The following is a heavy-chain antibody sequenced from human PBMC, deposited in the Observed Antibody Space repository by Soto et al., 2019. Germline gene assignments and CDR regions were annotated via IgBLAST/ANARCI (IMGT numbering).Heavy chain of an antibody. V-gene: IGHV1-18*01. Sequence: ASVTVSCKASGYTFTIYGIIWVRPEPGQGLEGMGWISAYNGNTNYAQKLQGRVTMTTDTSTSTAYMELRSLRSDDTAVYYCARQDIVVVPAARADYYYYGMDVWGQGTTVTVSS. J-gene: IGHJ6*02. CDR3: ARQDIVVVPAARADYYYYGMDV. CDR1: GYTFTIYG. D-gene: IGHD2-2*01. CDR2: ISAYNGNT.